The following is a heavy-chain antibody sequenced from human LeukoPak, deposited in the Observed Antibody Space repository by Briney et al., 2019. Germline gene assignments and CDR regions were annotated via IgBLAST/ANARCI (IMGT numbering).Heavy chain of an antibody. V-gene: IGHV1-46*03. J-gene: IGHJ4*02. CDR1: GYTFTSYY. CDR3: ALVVVHTAFDY. D-gene: IGHD3-22*01. CDR2: INPSGGST. Sequence: ASVKVSCKASGYTFTSYYMHWVRQAPGQGLEWMGIINPSGGSTSYAQKFQGRVTMTRDMSTSTVYMELSSLRSEDTAVYYCALVVVHTAFDYWGQGTLVTVSS.